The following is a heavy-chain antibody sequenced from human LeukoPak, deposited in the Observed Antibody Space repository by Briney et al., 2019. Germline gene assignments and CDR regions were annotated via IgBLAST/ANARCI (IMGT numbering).Heavy chain of an antibody. CDR2: IYSGGST. CDR3: ARRDYGGKHFDY. J-gene: IGHJ4*02. V-gene: IGHV3-66*04. D-gene: IGHD4-23*01. Sequence: GGSLRLSCAASGFTVSSNYMSWVRQAPGKGLEWVSVIYSGGSTYYADSVKGRFTISRDNSKNTLYLQMNSLRAEDTAVYYCARRDYGGKHFDYWGQGTLVTVSS. CDR1: GFTVSSNY.